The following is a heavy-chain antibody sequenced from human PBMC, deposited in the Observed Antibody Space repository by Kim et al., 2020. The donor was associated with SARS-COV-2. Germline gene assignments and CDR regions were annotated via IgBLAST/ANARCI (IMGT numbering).Heavy chain of an antibody. J-gene: IGHJ6*04. Sequence: ADTDTGRFSIASDKSKNTLYLQMSSLRAEDTAVYYCARDRRSGGLQVDVWGKGTTVTVSS. D-gene: IGHD3-10*01. CDR3: ARDRRSGGLQVDV. V-gene: IGHV3-33*01.